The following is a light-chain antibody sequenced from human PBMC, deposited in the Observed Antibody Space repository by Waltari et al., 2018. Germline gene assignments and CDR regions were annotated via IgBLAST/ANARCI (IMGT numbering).Light chain of an antibody. CDR2: GAS. V-gene: IGKV3-20*01. CDR1: QSIGRY. Sequence: EIVLTQSPGTLSLSPGDSATPACRASQSIGRYLVWYQQKPGQAPRLLIYGASSRAAGIPDRFSGSGSGTDFSLTISRLGPEDFAVYYCQNHERLPAVFGQGTKVEIK. CDR3: QNHERLPAV. J-gene: IGKJ1*01.